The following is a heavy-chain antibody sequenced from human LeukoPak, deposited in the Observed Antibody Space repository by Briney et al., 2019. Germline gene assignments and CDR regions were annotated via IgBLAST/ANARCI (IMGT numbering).Heavy chain of an antibody. CDR2: ISGSGGST. CDR3: ARDTLSGNCFRPLDY. D-gene: IGHD2-21*01. J-gene: IGHJ4*02. CDR1: GFTFSTYA. Sequence: GGSLRLSCAASGFTFSTYAMTWVRQAPGRGLEWVSTISGSGGSTYYAEAVKGRLSISRDNSKNTLYLQMNSLRAEDTAIYHCARDTLSGNCFRPLDYWGQGTLVTVSS. V-gene: IGHV3-23*01.